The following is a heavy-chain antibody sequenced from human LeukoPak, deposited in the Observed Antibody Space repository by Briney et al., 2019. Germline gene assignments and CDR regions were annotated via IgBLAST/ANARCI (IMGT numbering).Heavy chain of an antibody. V-gene: IGHV1-2*02. CDR2: INPNSGGT. D-gene: IGHD5-12*01. CDR1: GYTFTGYY. J-gene: IGHJ5*02. Sequence: GASVKVSCKASGYTFTGYYMHWVRQAPGQRLEWMGWINPNSGGTNYAQKFQGRVTMTRDTSISTAYMELSRLRSDDTAVYYCARGYGGYGNWFDPGAREPWSPSPQ. CDR3: ARGYGGYGNWFDP.